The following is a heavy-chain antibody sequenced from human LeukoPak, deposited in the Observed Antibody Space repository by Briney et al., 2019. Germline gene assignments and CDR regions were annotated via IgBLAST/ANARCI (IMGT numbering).Heavy chain of an antibody. J-gene: IGHJ4*02. CDR3: ARARYDFRSGYYPSGCFDY. Sequence: ASVKVSCKASGYTFTGYYMHWVRQAPGQGLEWLGRINPNSGGTNYAQKFQGRVTMTRDTSISTAYMELSRLRSDDTAVYYCARARYDFRSGYYPSGCFDYWGQGTLVTVSS. CDR2: INPNSGGT. CDR1: GYTFTGYY. V-gene: IGHV1-2*06. D-gene: IGHD3-3*01.